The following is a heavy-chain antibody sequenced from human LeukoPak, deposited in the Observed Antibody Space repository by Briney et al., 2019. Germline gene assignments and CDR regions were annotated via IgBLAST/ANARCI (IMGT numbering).Heavy chain of an antibody. D-gene: IGHD3-22*01. J-gene: IGHJ4*02. V-gene: IGHV4-59*01. CDR2: IYYSGST. CDR1: GGSFSGYY. Sequence: KPSETLSLTCAVYGGSFSGYYWSWIRQPPGKGLEWIGYIYYSGSTNYNPSLKSRVTISVDTSKNQFSLKLSSVTAADTAVYYCARVDDSSGYYPDYWGQGTLVTVSS. CDR3: ARVDDSSGYYPDY.